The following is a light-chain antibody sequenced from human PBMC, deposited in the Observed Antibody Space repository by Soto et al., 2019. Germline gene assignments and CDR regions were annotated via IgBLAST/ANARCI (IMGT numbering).Light chain of an antibody. CDR3: CAYSTSGTHV. CDR1: SSDVGSYDY. J-gene: IGLJ1*01. Sequence: QSVLTQPASVSGSPGQSITFSCTGTSSDVGSYDYVSWHQQHPGKAPKLIIYDVNNRPSGVPSRFSGSKSSNTASLIISGLQTEDEADYYCCAYSTSGTHVFGTGTKVTVL. CDR2: DVN. V-gene: IGLV2-14*03.